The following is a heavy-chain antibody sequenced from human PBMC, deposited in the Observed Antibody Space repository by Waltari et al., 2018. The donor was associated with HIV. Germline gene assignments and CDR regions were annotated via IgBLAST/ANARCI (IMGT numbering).Heavy chain of an antibody. V-gene: IGHV4-38-2*02. CDR1: GYSISSGYY. CDR3: AREGWAATGDY. Sequence: QVQLQESGPGLVKPSETLSLTCVVSGYSISSGYYWGWIRHPPGKGLEWIGRIYYGVGAYYNPSLMSRVTISVDTSKNQFSLKLSSVTAADTAVYYCAREGWAATGDYWGQGTLVTVSS. J-gene: IGHJ4*02. CDR2: IYYGVGA. D-gene: IGHD6-13*01.